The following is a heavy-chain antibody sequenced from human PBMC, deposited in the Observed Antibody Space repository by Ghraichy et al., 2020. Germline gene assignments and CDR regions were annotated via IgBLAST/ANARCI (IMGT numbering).Heavy chain of an antibody. CDR1: GYTFTNYD. D-gene: IGHD2-2*01. CDR2: VNPKSGNT. CDR3: ARVPAAWKTLYRYHMDV. J-gene: IGHJ6*03. Sequence: ASVKVSCQASGYTFTNYDINWVRQAPGQGLEWMGWVNPKSGNTGYAQQFQGRVTMTSDTSISTAYMELSNLRSEDTAVYYCARVPAAWKTLYRYHMDVWAKGTTVTVS. V-gene: IGHV1-8*01.